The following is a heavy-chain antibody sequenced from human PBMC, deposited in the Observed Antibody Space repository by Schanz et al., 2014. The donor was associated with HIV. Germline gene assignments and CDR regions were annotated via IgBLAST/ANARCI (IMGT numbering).Heavy chain of an antibody. J-gene: IGHJ4*02. Sequence: QVQLVESGGGVVQPGRSLRLSCTASGFTFSSSGMHWVRQAPGKGLEWVAGMSHDGFSKYFADSVKGRFAISREDSKNTVHLQMDSLRPEDTAVYYCAKGLRQWLVLGVSDYWGQGTLVTVSS. CDR1: GFTFSSSG. CDR3: AKGLRQWLVLGVSDY. D-gene: IGHD6-19*01. V-gene: IGHV3-30*19. CDR2: MSHDGFSK.